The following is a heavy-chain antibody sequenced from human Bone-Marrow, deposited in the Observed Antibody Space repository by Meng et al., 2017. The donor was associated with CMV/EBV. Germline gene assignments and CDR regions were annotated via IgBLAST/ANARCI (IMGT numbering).Heavy chain of an antibody. D-gene: IGHD3-3*01. J-gene: IGHJ2*01. CDR2: ISSSSSYI. CDR3: ARQSVSGYYTDWYFDL. V-gene: IGHV3-21*01. Sequence: GGSLRLSCAASGFTFSSYSMNWVRQAPGKGLEWVSSISSSSSYIYYADSVKGRFTISRDNAKNSLYLQMNSLRAEDTAVYYCARQSVSGYYTDWYFDLWGRGTLVTVSS. CDR1: GFTFSSYS.